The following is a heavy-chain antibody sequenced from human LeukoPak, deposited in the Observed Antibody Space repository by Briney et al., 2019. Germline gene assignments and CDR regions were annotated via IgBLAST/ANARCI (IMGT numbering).Heavy chain of an antibody. V-gene: IGHV1-8*01. CDR1: GYTFTSYD. D-gene: IGHD5-18*01. J-gene: IGHJ4*02. CDR3: ARENRIQLWSD. CDR2: MNPNSGNT. Sequence: ASVKVSCKASGYTFTSYDIHWVRQATGQGLEWMGWMNPNSGNTGYAQKFQGRVTMARNTSISTAYMELSSLRSEDTAVYYCARENRIQLWSDWGQGTLVTVSS.